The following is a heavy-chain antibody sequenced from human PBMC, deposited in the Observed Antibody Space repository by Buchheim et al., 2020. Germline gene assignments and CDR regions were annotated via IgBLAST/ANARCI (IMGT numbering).Heavy chain of an antibody. CDR3: ARGSYVRAFDI. D-gene: IGHD3-16*01. J-gene: IGHJ3*02. V-gene: IGHV4-59*13. CDR1: GGSITSDS. Sequence: QVQLQESGPGLLKPSETLSLTCTVSGGSITSDSWSWIRQPPGKGLDWIGDIHYSGSTNHNPALRSRVTMSVDTSKNQFSLNLSSVTAADTAVYFCARGSYVRAFDIWGPGT. CDR2: IHYSGST.